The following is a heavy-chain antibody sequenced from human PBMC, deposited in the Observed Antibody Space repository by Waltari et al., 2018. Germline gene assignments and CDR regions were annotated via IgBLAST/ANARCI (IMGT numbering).Heavy chain of an antibody. CDR3: ASPEYSSSSLFDY. CDR1: GGTFSSYA. V-gene: IGHV1-69*13. Sequence: QVQLVQSGAEVKKPGSSVKVCCKASGGTFSSYAISWVRQAPGQGLEWMGRISPIFGTANYAQKFQGRVTITADKSTSTAYMELSSLRSEDTAVYYCASPEYSSSSLFDYWGQGTLVTVSS. J-gene: IGHJ4*02. CDR2: ISPIFGTA. D-gene: IGHD6-6*01.